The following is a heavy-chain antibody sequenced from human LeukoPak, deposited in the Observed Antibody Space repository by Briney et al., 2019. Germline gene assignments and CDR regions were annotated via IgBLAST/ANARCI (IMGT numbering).Heavy chain of an antibody. J-gene: IGHJ5*02. V-gene: IGHV3-33*06. Sequence: PGGSLRLSCAASGFTFSSHGMQWVRQAPGKGLEWVALIWYDGSGTNYVDSVMGRFTISRDSSKNTLYLQMDNLRVEDTAVYFCAKDLSYGSLWFDTWGQGTLVTVSS. CDR1: GFTFSSHG. D-gene: IGHD3-10*01. CDR3: AKDLSYGSLWFDT. CDR2: IWYDGSGT.